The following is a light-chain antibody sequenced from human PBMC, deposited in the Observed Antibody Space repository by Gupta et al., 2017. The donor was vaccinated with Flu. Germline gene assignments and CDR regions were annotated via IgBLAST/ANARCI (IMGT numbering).Light chain of an antibody. CDR1: YSDVGGYEN. CDR2: EVT. V-gene: IGLV2-14*01. Sequence: QSALTQPASVSGSPGQSITLSCSGTYSDVGGYENVSWYQQHPGKAPKLIIYEVTYRPSGVSNRFSGSKSGNSASLTISGLQAEDEAVYYCASYTSRTTLEVFGGGTKLTVL. J-gene: IGLJ2*01. CDR3: ASYTSRTTLEV.